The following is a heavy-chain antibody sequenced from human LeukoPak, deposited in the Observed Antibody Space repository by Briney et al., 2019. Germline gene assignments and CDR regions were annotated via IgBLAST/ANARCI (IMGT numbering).Heavy chain of an antibody. D-gene: IGHD6-19*01. CDR2: MSYDGSNK. V-gene: IGHV3-30-3*01. J-gene: IGHJ4*02. Sequence: PGGSLRLSCAASGFTFSSYAMYWVRQAPGKGLEWVAVMSYDGSNKYYADSVKGRFTISRDNSKNTLYLQMNSLRAEETAVYYCAREGREWLSVGIDYWGQGTLVTVSS. CDR1: GFTFSSYA. CDR3: AREGREWLSVGIDY.